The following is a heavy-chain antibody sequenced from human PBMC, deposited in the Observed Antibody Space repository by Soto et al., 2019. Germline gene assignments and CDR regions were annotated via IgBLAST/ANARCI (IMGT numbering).Heavy chain of an antibody. CDR1: GTSIRGYY. D-gene: IGHD6-13*01. CDR2: MYYSGTT. J-gene: IGHJ4*02. V-gene: IGHV4-59*01. CDR3: ARGGSTWPL. Sequence: QVQLQESGPGLVKPSETLSLTCTVSGTSIRGYYWTWNRQPPGKGLEWIGYMYYSGTTNYNPSLKSRVTMSLEASKSHFSLNLTSVTAADTAFYYCARGGSTWPLWCQGSLVSVSS.